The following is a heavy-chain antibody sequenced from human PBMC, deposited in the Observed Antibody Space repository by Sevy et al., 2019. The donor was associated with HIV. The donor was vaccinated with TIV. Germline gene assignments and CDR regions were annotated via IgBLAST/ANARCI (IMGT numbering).Heavy chain of an antibody. CDR1: GYTLTEFS. CDR2: FDPEDAKT. CDR3: AITREYYSDSSGYFDY. D-gene: IGHD3-22*01. Sequence: ASVKVSCKISGYTLTEFSMHWVRQVPGKGLEWMGSFDPEDAKTISAQKFQGRVTMTEDTSSDTAYMELRSLRSEDTAMYYCAITREYYSDSSGYFDYWGQGTLVTVSS. V-gene: IGHV1-24*01. J-gene: IGHJ4*02.